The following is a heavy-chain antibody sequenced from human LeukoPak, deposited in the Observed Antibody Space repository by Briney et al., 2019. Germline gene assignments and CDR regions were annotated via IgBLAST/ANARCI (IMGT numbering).Heavy chain of an antibody. CDR1: GFTFSSYS. CDR3: ARGIAAARTYYYYMDV. Sequence: PPGGSLRLSCAASGFTFSSYSMNWVRQAPGKGLEWVAYISSSSTTIYYADSVKGRFTISRDNAKNSLYLQMNSLRAEDTAVYYCARGIAAARTYYYYMDVWGKGTTVTVSS. J-gene: IGHJ6*03. CDR2: ISSSSTTI. V-gene: IGHV3-48*01. D-gene: IGHD6-13*01.